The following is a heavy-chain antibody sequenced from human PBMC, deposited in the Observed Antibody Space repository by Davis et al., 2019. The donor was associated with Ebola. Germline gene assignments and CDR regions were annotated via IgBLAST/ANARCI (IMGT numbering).Heavy chain of an antibody. J-gene: IGHJ5*02. Sequence: SVTVSCKASGGTFSSYAISWVRQAPGQGLEWMGGIIPIFGTANYAQKFQGRVTITADESTSTAYMELSSLRSDDTAVYYCARELKAYYDILKGHNWFDPWGQGTLVTVSS. D-gene: IGHD3-9*01. CDR3: ARELKAYYDILKGHNWFDP. CDR1: GGTFSSYA. CDR2: IIPIFGTA. V-gene: IGHV1-69*13.